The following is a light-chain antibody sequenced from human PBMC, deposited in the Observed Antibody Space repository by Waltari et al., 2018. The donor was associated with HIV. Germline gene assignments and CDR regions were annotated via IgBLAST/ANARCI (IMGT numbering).Light chain of an antibody. CDR3: QHRSNWPLYT. CDR1: QNVGHY. CDR2: DTS. V-gene: IGKV3-11*01. Sequence: IVFTQSPATLALSPGERANLPCRASQNVGHYLAWYQQKPGQSPRLLIYDTSNRATGIPARFSGSGSGTDFTLTISSLEPEDFAVYYCQHRSNWPLYTFGQGTNLEIK. J-gene: IGKJ2*01.